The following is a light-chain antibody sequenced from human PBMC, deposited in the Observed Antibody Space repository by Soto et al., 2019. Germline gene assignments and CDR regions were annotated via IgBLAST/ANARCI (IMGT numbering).Light chain of an antibody. Sequence: EIVLTQSPGTLSLSPGERATLSCRAGQSVSYSYLAWYQQKPGQAPRLLIYGASTRATGIPDRFSGSGSGTYFTLTISRLEPEDFAVYYCQQYGSSLPWTFGQGTKVEMK. CDR1: QSVSYSY. J-gene: IGKJ1*01. V-gene: IGKV3-20*01. CDR3: QQYGSSLPWT. CDR2: GAS.